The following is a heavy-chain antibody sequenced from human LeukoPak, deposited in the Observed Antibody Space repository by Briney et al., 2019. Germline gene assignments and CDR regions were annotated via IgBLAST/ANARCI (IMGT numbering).Heavy chain of an antibody. J-gene: IGHJ4*02. D-gene: IGHD3-22*01. CDR1: GFPFNNYA. Sequence: GGSLRLSCAASGFPFNNYAMRWVRQAPGKGLEWVSFIYSGGSTYYADSVKGRFTISRDNSKNTLYLQMNSLRAEDTAVYYCARDYYDSSGYYPYYFDYWGQGTLVTVSS. CDR2: IYSGGST. V-gene: IGHV3-66*01. CDR3: ARDYYDSSGYYPYYFDY.